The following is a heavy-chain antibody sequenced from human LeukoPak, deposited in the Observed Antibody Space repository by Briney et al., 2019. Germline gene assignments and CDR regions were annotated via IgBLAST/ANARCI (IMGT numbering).Heavy chain of an antibody. CDR2: ISSSDSSL. CDR3: RGMYCSGGSCYSVDY. D-gene: IGHD2-15*01. CDR1: GFTFRDYY. V-gene: IGHV3-11*01. Sequence: GGSLRLSCAASGFTFRDYYMSWIRQAPGKGLEWVSYISSSDSSLYYADSVKGRFTISRDNAKNSLYLQMNSLRAEDTAVYYCRGMYCSGGSCYSVDYWGQGTLVTLSS. J-gene: IGHJ4*02.